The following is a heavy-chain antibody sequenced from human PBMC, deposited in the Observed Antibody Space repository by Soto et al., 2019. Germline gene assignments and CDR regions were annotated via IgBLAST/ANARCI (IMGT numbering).Heavy chain of an antibody. V-gene: IGHV1-69*13. Sequence: SVKVSCKASGGTFSSYGISWVRQAPGQGLEWMGGIIPILGTANYAQKFQGRVTIIADESTSTAYMELSSLRSEDTAVYFCARDRRAVVLSGSGWSYFDYWGQGTLVTVYS. CDR2: IIPILGTA. D-gene: IGHD6-19*01. J-gene: IGHJ4*02. CDR3: ARDRRAVVLSGSGWSYFDY. CDR1: GGTFSSYG.